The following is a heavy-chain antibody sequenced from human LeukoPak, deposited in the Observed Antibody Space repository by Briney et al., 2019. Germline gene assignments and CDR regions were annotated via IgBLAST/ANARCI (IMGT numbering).Heavy chain of an antibody. CDR3: ARGLGIDYYDSSGAFDI. CDR2: IYYSGST. V-gene: IGHV4-30-4*01. Sequence: PSQTLSLTCTVSGGSISSGDYYWSWIRQPPGKGLEWIGYIYYSGSTYYYPSLKSRVTISVDTSKNQFSLKLSSVTAADTAVYYCARGLGIDYYDSSGAFDIWGQGTMVTVSS. CDR1: GGSISSGDYY. D-gene: IGHD3-22*01. J-gene: IGHJ3*02.